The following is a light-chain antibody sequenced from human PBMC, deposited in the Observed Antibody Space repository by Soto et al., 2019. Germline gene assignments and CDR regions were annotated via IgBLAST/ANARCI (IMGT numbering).Light chain of an antibody. J-gene: IGKJ4*01. CDR3: MQALHNPLT. Sequence: EIVMTQSPLSLPVTPGEPASISCRSTQSLLHSNGFNYLDWYLQKPGQSPQLLIYLSTIRASGVPYRFSGSVSGTDFTLRISRVEAEDVGVYYCMQALHNPLTFGGGTKVEIK. CDR2: LST. CDR1: QSLLHSNGFNY. V-gene: IGKV2-28*01.